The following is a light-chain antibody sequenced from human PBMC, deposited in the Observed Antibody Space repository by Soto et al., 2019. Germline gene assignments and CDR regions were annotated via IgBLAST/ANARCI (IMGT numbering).Light chain of an antibody. J-gene: IGLJ2*01. CDR1: SYNIGAGYD. Sequence: QSVLTQPPSVYGAPGQRVTISCTGSSYNIGAGYDVHWYQQLPGTAPKLLIYGNSNRPSGVPDRFSGSKSGTSASLAITGLQAEDEADYYCQSYDSSLSGVVFGGGTKLTVL. CDR2: GNS. V-gene: IGLV1-40*01. CDR3: QSYDSSLSGVV.